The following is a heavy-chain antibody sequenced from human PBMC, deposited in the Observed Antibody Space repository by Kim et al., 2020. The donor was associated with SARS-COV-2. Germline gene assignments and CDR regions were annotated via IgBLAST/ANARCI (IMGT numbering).Heavy chain of an antibody. Sequence: SETLSLTCTVSGGSISSGGYYWSWIRQHPGKGLEWIGYIYYSGCTYYNPSRKSRVARSVDTSKNQFSLKLSSVTAADMAVYYCARVGTGPDYYYCGMAVCGQGTTGTVAS. CDR1: GGSISSGGYY. V-gene: IGHV4-31*03. D-gene: IGHD1-7*01. CDR3: ARVGTGPDYYYCGMAV. J-gene: IGHJ6*02. CDR2: IYYSGCT.